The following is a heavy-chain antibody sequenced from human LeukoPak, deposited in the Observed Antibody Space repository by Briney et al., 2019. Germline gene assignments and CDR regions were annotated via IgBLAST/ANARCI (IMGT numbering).Heavy chain of an antibody. V-gene: IGHV1-2*02. CDR2: INPNSGGT. CDR3: ARPVRSLYLYAFDI. Sequence: ASVKVSCKASGYTFTGYYMHWVRQAPGQGLEWMGWINPNSGGTNYAQKFQGRVTMTRDTSISTAYMELSRLRSDDTAVYYCARPVRSLYLYAFDIWGQGTMVTVSS. D-gene: IGHD2-8*01. CDR1: GYTFTGYY. J-gene: IGHJ3*02.